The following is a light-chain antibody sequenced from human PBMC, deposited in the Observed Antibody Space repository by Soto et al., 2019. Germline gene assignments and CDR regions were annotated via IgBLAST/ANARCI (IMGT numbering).Light chain of an antibody. CDR1: RSDIGSYNY. CDR2: GVS. Sequence: QSALTQPASVSGSPGQSITISCSGTRSDIGSYNYVAWYQQFPGKTPKILIYGVSNRPSGVSSRFSGSKSGNTAFLTISGLQAEDEADYYCISYTGSSTSYVFGSGTKLTVL. J-gene: IGLJ1*01. CDR3: ISYTGSSTSYV. V-gene: IGLV2-14*01.